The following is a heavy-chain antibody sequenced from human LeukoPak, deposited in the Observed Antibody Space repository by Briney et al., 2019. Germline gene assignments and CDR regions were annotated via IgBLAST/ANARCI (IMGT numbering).Heavy chain of an antibody. Sequence: ASVKVSCKASGYTFTSYDINWVRQATGQGLEWMGWMNPNSGDTGYAQKFQGRVTMTRNTSISTAYMELSSLRSEDTAVYYCARAITPPRYCSSTSCNYYYYYMDVWGKGTTVTVSS. CDR2: MNPNSGDT. D-gene: IGHD2-2*01. CDR3: ARAITPPRYCSSTSCNYYYYYMDV. CDR1: GYTFTSYD. J-gene: IGHJ6*03. V-gene: IGHV1-8*01.